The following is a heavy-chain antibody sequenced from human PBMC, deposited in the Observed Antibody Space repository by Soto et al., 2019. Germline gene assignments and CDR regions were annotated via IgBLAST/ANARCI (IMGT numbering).Heavy chain of an antibody. CDR1: GFTFSSYG. Sequence: PGGSLRLSCAASGFTFSSYGMHWVRQAPGKGLEWVAVIWYDGSNKYYADSVKGRFTISRDNSKNTLYLQMNSLRAEDTAVYYCARDRAARGILFDYWGQGTLVTVSS. CDR3: ARDRAARGILFDY. J-gene: IGHJ4*02. D-gene: IGHD6-6*01. CDR2: IWYDGSNK. V-gene: IGHV3-33*01.